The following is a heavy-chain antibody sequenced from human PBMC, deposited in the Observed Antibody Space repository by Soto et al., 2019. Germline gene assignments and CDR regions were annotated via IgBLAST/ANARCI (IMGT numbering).Heavy chain of an antibody. V-gene: IGHV1-69*02. CDR1: GGTFSSYT. CDR3: ARGGNRGGNRLNDAFDI. D-gene: IGHD1-26*01. J-gene: IGHJ3*02. CDR2: IIPILGIA. Sequence: QVQLVQSGAEVKKPGSSVKVSCKASGGTFSSYTISWVRQAPGQGLEWMGRIIPILGIANYAQKFQGRVTITADKSTSTAYMELSSLRSEDTAVYYCARGGNRGGNRLNDAFDIWGQGTMVTVSS.